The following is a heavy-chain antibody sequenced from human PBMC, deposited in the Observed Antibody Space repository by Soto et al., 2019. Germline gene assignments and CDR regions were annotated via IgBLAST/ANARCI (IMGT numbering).Heavy chain of an antibody. CDR3: ASPRQQLVGVNWFDP. J-gene: IGHJ5*02. CDR1: GGTFSSYA. V-gene: IGHV1-69*01. Sequence: QVQLVQSGAEVKKPGSSVKVSRKASGGTFSSYAISWVRQAPGQGLEWMGGIIPIFGTANYAQKFQGRVTITADESTSTAYMELSSLRSEDTAVYYCASPRQQLVGVNWFDPWGQGTLVTVSS. D-gene: IGHD6-13*01. CDR2: IIPIFGTA.